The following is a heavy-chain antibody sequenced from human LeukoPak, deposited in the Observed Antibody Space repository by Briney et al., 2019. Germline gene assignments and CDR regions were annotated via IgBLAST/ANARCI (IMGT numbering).Heavy chain of an antibody. Sequence: SETLSLTCTVSGGPVSSAYYCWSWIRQSPGKGLEWIGDIYKSGDTYYSPSLERRGSISVDTSRFPFCLELSFVTAADTAVYSCARGGIIWSAELLGPGWCDLWGQGILVTVSS. J-gene: IGHJ5*02. CDR3: ARGGIIWSAELLGPGWCDL. D-gene: IGHD3-10*01. CDR1: GGPVSSAYYC. CDR2: IYKSGDT. V-gene: IGHV4-30-4*01.